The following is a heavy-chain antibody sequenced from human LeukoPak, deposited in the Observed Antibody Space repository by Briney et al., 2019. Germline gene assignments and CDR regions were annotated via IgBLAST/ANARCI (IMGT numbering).Heavy chain of an antibody. J-gene: IGHJ4*02. CDR3: ATYYYDSSGYYYPTDY. CDR1: GFTVSSNY. Sequence: GGSLRLSCAASGFTVSSNYMSWVRQAPGKGLEWVSVIYSGGSTYYADSVKGRFTISRDNSKNTLYLQMNSLRAEDTAVHYCATYYYDSSGYYYPTDYWGQGTLDTVSS. V-gene: IGHV3-53*01. CDR2: IYSGGST. D-gene: IGHD3-22*01.